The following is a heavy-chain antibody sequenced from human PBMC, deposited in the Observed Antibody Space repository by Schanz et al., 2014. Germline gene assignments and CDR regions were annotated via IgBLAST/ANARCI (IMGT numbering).Heavy chain of an antibody. CDR2: IKPDGSEK. V-gene: IGHV3-7*01. CDR3: AREVGGSFGQHY. CDR1: GFSFSGFG. D-gene: IGHD1-26*01. J-gene: IGHJ4*02. Sequence: VQLVESGGGVVQPGRSLRLSCAGSGFSFSGFGMHWVRQAPGKGLEWVGIIKPDGSEKFYVDSVKGRFTISRDNAKNLMYLHLNSLRAEDTAVYYCAREVGGSFGQHYWGQGALVTVSS.